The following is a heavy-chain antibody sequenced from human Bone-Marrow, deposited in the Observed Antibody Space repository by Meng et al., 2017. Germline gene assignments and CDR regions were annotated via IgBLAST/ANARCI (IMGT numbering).Heavy chain of an antibody. J-gene: IGHJ4*02. V-gene: IGHV6-1*01. CDR2: TYYRSRWYS. CDR1: GDSVSSNSAA. D-gene: IGHD1-1*01. Sequence: QIQLQQSGPGLVKPPQTPSLPCAISGDSVSSNSAAWNLLRQSPSRGLEWLGRTYYRSRWYSDYAVSVQSRITINPDTFKNQFSLQLNSLTPEDSAVYYCARDGTSWYFFDYWGQGTLVTVSS. CDR3: ARDGTSWYFFDY.